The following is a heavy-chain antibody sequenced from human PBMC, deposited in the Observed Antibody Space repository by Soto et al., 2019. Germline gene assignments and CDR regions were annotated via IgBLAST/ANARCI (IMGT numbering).Heavy chain of an antibody. V-gene: IGHV3-30-3*01. D-gene: IGHD6-13*01. CDR2: ISYDGSNK. CDR1: GFTFSSYA. CDR3: ARLSIKRAYPKAAADTRDFDY. Sequence: PGGSLRLSCAASGFTFSSYAMHWVRQAPGKGLEWVAVISYDGSNKYYADSVKGRFTISRDNSKDTLYLQMNSLRAEDTAVYYCARLSIKRAYPKAAADTRDFDYWGQGTLVTVSS. J-gene: IGHJ4*02.